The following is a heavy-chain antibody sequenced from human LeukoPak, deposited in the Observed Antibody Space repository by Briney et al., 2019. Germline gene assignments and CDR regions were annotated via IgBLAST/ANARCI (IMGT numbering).Heavy chain of an antibody. J-gene: IGHJ4*02. CDR2: ISYDGNNK. V-gene: IGHV3-30*18. CDR1: GFIFNNYG. CDR3: AKDPSLRVSLPV. D-gene: IGHD3-3*01. Sequence: GGSLRPSCAASGFIFNNYGMHWVRQAPGKGLEWVALISYDGNNKYYADSVKGRFTISRDNSKNTLYLQMNSLRAEDTAVYYCAKDPSLRVSLPVWGQGTLVTVSS.